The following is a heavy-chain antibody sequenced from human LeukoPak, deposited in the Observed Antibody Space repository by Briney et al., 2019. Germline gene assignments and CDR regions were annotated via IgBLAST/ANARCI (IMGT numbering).Heavy chain of an antibody. CDR1: GGTFSSYA. V-gene: IGHV1-69*13. Sequence: SVKVSCKASGGTFSSYAISWVRQAPGQGLEWMGGIIPIFDIADYAQKFQGRVTITADESTSTAYMELSSLRSEDTAVFYCARISLGAIWGYYYGMDVWGQGTTVTVSS. D-gene: IGHD1-26*01. CDR3: ARISLGAIWGYYYGMDV. CDR2: IIPIFDIA. J-gene: IGHJ6*02.